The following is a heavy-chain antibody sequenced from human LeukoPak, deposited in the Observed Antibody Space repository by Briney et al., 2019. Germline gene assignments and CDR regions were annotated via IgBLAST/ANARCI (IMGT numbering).Heavy chain of an antibody. CDR1: GGSFSGYY. V-gene: IGHV4-59*12. Sequence: SETLSLTCAVYGGSFSGYYWNWIRQPPAKGLEWIGYIYYSGTTNYNPSLKSRVTISVDTSNNQFSLKLSSVTAADTAVYYCARGYDFWSGLVGGWFDPWGQGTLVTVSS. CDR3: ARGYDFWSGLVGGWFDP. J-gene: IGHJ5*02. CDR2: IYYSGTT. D-gene: IGHD3-3*01.